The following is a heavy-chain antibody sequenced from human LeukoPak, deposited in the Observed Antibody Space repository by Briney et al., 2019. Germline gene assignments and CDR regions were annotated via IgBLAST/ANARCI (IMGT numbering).Heavy chain of an antibody. V-gene: IGHV4-39*01. Sequence: SETLSLTCTVSGGSISSSSYFWGWIRQPPGKGLEWIGSIYYSGSTYYNPSLKSRVTISVDTSNNQFSLKLSSVTAADTAVYYCARRMTPTRSLDYWGQGTVVTVSS. CDR2: IYYSGST. J-gene: IGHJ4*02. CDR1: GGSISSSSYF. D-gene: IGHD2-15*01. CDR3: ARRMTPTRSLDY.